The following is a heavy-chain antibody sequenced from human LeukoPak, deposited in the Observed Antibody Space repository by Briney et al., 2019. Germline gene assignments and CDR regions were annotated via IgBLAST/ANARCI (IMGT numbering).Heavy chain of an antibody. Sequence: GASVKVSCKASGYTFTSYYMHWVRQAPGQGLEWMGIINPSGGSTSYAQKFQGRVTMTRDMSTSTVYMELSSLRSEDTAVYYCAGDRQRGIVVVTDNWFDPWGQGTLVTVSS. D-gene: IGHD3-22*01. CDR2: INPSGGST. CDR1: GYTFTSYY. CDR3: AGDRQRGIVVVTDNWFDP. J-gene: IGHJ5*02. V-gene: IGHV1-46*01.